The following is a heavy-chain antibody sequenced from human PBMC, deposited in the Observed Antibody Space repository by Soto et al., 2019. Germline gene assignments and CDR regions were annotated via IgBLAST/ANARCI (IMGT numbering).Heavy chain of an antibody. V-gene: IGHV4-30-2*01. J-gene: IGHJ6*02. CDR2: IYHSGST. CDR1: GGSISSGDYS. Sequence: HLQLQESGSGLVMPSQTLSLTCAVSGGSISSGDYSWSWIRQPPGKGLEWIGYIYHSGSTYYNPSLKSRVTISVDRSNNQFSLKLCSVTAADTAVYYCARVPDVWGQGTTVTVSS. CDR3: ARVPDV.